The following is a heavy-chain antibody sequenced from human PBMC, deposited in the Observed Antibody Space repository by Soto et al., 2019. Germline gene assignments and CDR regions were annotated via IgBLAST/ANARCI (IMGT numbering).Heavy chain of an antibody. J-gene: IGHJ6*02. CDR1: GYTFTGYY. V-gene: IGHV1-2*04. D-gene: IGHD2-21*02. CDR2: INPNSGGT. Sequence: ASVKVSCKASGYTFTGYYIHWVRQAPGQGLEWMGWINPNSGGTNYAQKFQGWVTMTRDTSISTAYMELSRLRSDDTAVYYCARGGDLLYYGMDVWGQGPTVTVSS. CDR3: ARGGDLLYYGMDV.